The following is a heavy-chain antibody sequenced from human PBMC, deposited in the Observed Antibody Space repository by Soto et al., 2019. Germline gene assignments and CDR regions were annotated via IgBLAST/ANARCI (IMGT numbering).Heavy chain of an antibody. J-gene: IGHJ1*01. CDR3: ARPYCSSTSCYDGFQH. CDR2: IIYSSSTI. CDR1: GFTFSSYS. Sequence: PGGSLRLSCAASGFTFSSYSMNWVRQAPGKGLEWVSYIIYSSSTIYYADSVKGRFTISRDNSKNSLYLQMNSLRAEDTAVYYCARPYCSSTSCYDGFQHWGQGTLVTVSS. V-gene: IGHV3-48*01. D-gene: IGHD2-2*01.